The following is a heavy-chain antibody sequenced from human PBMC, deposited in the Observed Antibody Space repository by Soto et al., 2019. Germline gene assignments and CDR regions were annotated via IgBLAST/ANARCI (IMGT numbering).Heavy chain of an antibody. CDR3: ARDIGAQDIVVVPAAMSLDY. Sequence: GASVKVSCKASGYTFTGYYMHWVRQAPGQGLEWMGWINPNSGGTNYAQKFQGWVTMTRDTSISTAYMELSRLRSDDTAVYYCARDIGAQDIVVVPAAMSLDYWGQGTLVTVSS. J-gene: IGHJ4*02. CDR1: GYTFTGYY. D-gene: IGHD2-2*01. V-gene: IGHV1-2*04. CDR2: INPNSGGT.